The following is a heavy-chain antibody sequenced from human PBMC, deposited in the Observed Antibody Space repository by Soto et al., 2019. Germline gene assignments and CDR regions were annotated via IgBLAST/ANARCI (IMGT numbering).Heavy chain of an antibody. J-gene: IGHJ6*02. CDR1: GFTFDDYT. CDR2: ISWDGGST. CDR3: AKENRIAAIFYYGMDV. Sequence: GGSLRLSCAASGFTFDDYTMHWVRQAPGKGLEWVSLISWDGGSTYYADSVKGRFTISRDNSKNSLYLQMNSLRTEDTALYYCAKENRIAAIFYYGMDVWGQGTTVTVSS. V-gene: IGHV3-43*01. D-gene: IGHD6-6*01.